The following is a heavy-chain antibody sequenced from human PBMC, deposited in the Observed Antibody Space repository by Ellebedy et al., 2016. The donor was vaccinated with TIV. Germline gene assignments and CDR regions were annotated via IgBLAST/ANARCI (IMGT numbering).Heavy chain of an antibody. Sequence: ASVKVSCXASGYIFIGYYMNWVRQAPGQGLEWMGWINPNSGGTNYAQKFQGRVTMTRDTSISTAYMELSRLRSDDTAVYYCAREYYYDSSGVDYWGQGTLVTVSS. CDR3: AREYYYDSSGVDY. CDR1: GYIFIGYY. CDR2: INPNSGGT. V-gene: IGHV1-2*02. J-gene: IGHJ4*02. D-gene: IGHD3-22*01.